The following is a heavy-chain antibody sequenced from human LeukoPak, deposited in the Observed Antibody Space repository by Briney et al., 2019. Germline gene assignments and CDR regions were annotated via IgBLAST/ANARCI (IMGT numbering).Heavy chain of an antibody. V-gene: IGHV3-30*18. CDR3: AKDRYSYAFEYSDS. D-gene: IGHD5-18*01. CDR2: ISNDGSKK. CDR1: GFTFSSYG. J-gene: IGHJ4*02. Sequence: QLWGSLRLSCAASGFTFSSYGMHWVRQAPGKGLDWVAVISNDGSKKYYADSVKGRFTISRDNSKNTLSLQVSSLRTEDTAVYYCAKDRYSYAFEYSDSWGQGTLVTVSS.